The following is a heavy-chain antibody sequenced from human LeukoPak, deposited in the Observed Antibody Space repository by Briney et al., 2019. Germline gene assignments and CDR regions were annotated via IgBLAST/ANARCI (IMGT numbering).Heavy chain of an antibody. D-gene: IGHD3-22*01. V-gene: IGHV4-34*01. CDR3: ARGDRDYYDSSGYYYFPY. Sequence: SETLSLTCAVYGGSFSGYYWSWIRQPPGKGLEWIGEINHSGSTNYNPSLKSRVTISVDTSKNQFSLKLSSVTAADTAVYYCARGDRDYYDSSGYYYFPYWGQGTLVTVSS. CDR1: GGSFSGYY. CDR2: INHSGST. J-gene: IGHJ4*02.